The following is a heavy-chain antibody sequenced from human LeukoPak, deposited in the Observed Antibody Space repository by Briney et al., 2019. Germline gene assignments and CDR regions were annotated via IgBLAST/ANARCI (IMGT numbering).Heavy chain of an antibody. J-gene: IGHJ4*02. CDR1: GFTFRTYT. V-gene: IGHV3-23*01. Sequence: PGGSLRLSCAASGFTFRTYTMGWIRQAPGKGLEWVSAIGGSSESTYYADSVKGRFTISRDFSRNTLYLQMNSLRAEDTAVYYCAKWQAPSGPPEDRGQGTLVTVSS. D-gene: IGHD6-13*01. CDR2: IGGSSEST. CDR3: AKWQAPSGPPED.